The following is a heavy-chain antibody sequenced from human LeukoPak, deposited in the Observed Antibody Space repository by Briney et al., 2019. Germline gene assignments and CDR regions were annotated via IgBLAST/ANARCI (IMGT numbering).Heavy chain of an antibody. D-gene: IGHD2-8*01. J-gene: IGHJ3*02. CDR3: ASKPPGYANDAFDI. Sequence: SETLSLTCTVSGGSISSYYWSWIRQPAGKGLEWIGRIYTSGSTNYNPSLKSRVTMSVDTSKNQFSLKLSSVTAADTAVYYCASKPPGYANDAFDIWGQGTMVTVSS. CDR2: IYTSGST. CDR1: GGSISSYY. V-gene: IGHV4-4*07.